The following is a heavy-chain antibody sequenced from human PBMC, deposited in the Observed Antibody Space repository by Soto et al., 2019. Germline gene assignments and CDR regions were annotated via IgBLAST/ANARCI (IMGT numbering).Heavy chain of an antibody. D-gene: IGHD1-20*01. Sequence: QVQLQQWGAGLLKPSETLSLTCAVYGGSFSGYYWSWIRQPPGKGLEWIGEINHSGSTNYNPSLKSRVTISVATSNNQFSRKLSSVTAADTAVYYCARVREPITGGPWFDHWGQGTLVTVSS. V-gene: IGHV4-34*01. CDR3: ARVREPITGGPWFDH. CDR1: GGSFSGYY. J-gene: IGHJ5*02. CDR2: INHSGST.